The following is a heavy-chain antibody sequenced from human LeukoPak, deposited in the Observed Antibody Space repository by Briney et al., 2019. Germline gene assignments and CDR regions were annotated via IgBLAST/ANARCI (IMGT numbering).Heavy chain of an antibody. CDR1: GFTFSSYS. D-gene: IGHD6-19*01. V-gene: IGHV3-21*04. J-gene: IGHJ4*02. CDR2: ISSSSSYI. Sequence: PGGSLRLSCAASGFTFSSYSMNWVRQAPGKGLEWVSSISSSSSYIYYADSVKGRFTISRDNSKNTLYLQMNSLRAEDTAVYYCAKDSSGWYLSYYFDYWGQGTLVTVSS. CDR3: AKDSSGWYLSYYFDY.